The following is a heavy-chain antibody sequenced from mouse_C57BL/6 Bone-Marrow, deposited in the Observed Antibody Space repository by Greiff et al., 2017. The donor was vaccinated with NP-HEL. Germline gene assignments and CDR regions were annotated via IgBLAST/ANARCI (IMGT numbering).Heavy chain of an antibody. CDR2: ISSGGDYI. CDR1: GFTFSSYA. V-gene: IGHV5-9-1*02. D-gene: IGHD1-1*02. Sequence: EVKLMESGEGLVKPGGSLKLSCAASGFTFSSYAMSWVRQTPVNRLEWVAYISSGGDYIYYADTVKGRFTISRETARNTLYLQMNSMKSEDTATYYCTRETVVATGGWYFDVWGTGTTVTVSS. J-gene: IGHJ1*03. CDR3: TRETVVATGGWYFDV.